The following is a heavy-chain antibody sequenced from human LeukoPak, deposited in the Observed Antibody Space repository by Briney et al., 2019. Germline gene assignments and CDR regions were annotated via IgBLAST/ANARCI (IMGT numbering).Heavy chain of an antibody. D-gene: IGHD4-11*01. Sequence: SVKVSCKTDEDTFTFTGYYMHWVRQAPGQGLEWMGGIIPIFGTANYAQKFQGRVTITADESTSTAYMELSSLRSEDTAVYYCARGAYYSNYETMGYWGQGTLVTVSS. V-gene: IGHV1-69*13. CDR3: ARGAYYSNYETMGY. CDR2: IIPIFGTA. CDR1: EDTFTFTGYY. J-gene: IGHJ4*02.